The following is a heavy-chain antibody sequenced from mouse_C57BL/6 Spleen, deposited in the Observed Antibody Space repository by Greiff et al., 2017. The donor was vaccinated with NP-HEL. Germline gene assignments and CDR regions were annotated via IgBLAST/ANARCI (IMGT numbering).Heavy chain of an antibody. D-gene: IGHD1-1*01. V-gene: IGHV1-69*01. Sequence: QVQLQQPGAELVMPGASVKLSCKASGYTFTSYWMHWVKQRPGPGLEWIGEIDPSDSYTTYNQKFKGKSTLTVDKSSSTAYMQLSSLTSEDSAVYYCARLDYYGSSSYYFDYWGQGTTLTVSS. CDR1: GYTFTSYW. CDR2: IDPSDSYT. CDR3: ARLDYYGSSSYYFDY. J-gene: IGHJ2*01.